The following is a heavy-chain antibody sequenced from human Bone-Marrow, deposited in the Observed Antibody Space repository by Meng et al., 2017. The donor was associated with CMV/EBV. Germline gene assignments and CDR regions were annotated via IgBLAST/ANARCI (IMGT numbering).Heavy chain of an antibody. Sequence: SGPTLVKPTQTLTLTCTFSGFSLNTSGVSVGWIRQPPGKALELLALIDWNDDKRYSPSLNSRLTVNKDTSTNHVVLTLTNMEAVDTTTYFCAHAYDDFWSGYYLGAFDIWGQGTLVTVSS. J-gene: IGHJ3*02. V-gene: IGHV2-5*01. CDR1: GFSLNTSGVS. CDR2: IDWNDDK. D-gene: IGHD3-3*01. CDR3: AHAYDDFWSGYYLGAFDI.